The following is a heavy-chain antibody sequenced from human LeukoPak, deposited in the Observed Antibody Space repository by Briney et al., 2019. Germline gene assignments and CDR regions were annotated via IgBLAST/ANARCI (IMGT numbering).Heavy chain of an antibody. CDR1: GYTFTGYY. D-gene: IGHD6-19*01. V-gene: IGHV1-2*02. CDR3: VPGNRSGATSGFSGMALYSLDY. J-gene: IGHJ4*01. Sequence: ASVKVSCKASGYTFTGYYIHWVRQAPGQGLEWMGWINPNSGGTNYAQKFQGRVTMTRDTSISTAYMELSRLRSDDTAVYYCVPGNRSGATSGFSGMALYSLDYGGQGPLVTVSS. CDR2: INPNSGGT.